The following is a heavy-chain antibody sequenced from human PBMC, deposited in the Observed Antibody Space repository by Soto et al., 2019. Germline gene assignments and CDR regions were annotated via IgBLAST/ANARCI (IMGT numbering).Heavy chain of an antibody. CDR1: GGSISSGGYS. D-gene: IGHD3-10*01. CDR2: IYHSGST. Sequence: QLQLQESGSGLVKPSQTLSLTCAVSGGSISSGGYSWSWIRQPPGKGLEWIGYIYHSGSTYYNPSLKSRVTISVDRSKNQFSLKLSSVTDADTAVYYCARDRKVGGPSYYYYGMDVWGQGTTVTGSS. V-gene: IGHV4-30-2*01. J-gene: IGHJ6*02. CDR3: ARDRKVGGPSYYYYGMDV.